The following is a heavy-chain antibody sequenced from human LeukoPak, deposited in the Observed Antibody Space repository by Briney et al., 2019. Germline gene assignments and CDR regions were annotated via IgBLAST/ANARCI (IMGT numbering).Heavy chain of an antibody. J-gene: IGHJ4*02. CDR3: ATGDIVATLDY. D-gene: IGHD5-12*01. V-gene: IGHV1-24*01. CDR2: FDPEDGET. Sequence: ASVKVSCKVSGYTLTELSMHWVRQAPGKGLEWMGGFDPEDGETIYAQKFQGRVTITEDTSTDTAYMELSSLRSEDKAVYYCATGDIVATLDYWGQGTLVTVSS. CDR1: GYTLTELS.